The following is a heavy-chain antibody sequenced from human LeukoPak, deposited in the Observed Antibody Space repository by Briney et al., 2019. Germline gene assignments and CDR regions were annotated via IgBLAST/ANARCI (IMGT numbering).Heavy chain of an antibody. Sequence: GGSLRLSCAASGFTVSSNHMSWVRQAPGKGLEWVSIIYSGGSTYYADSVKGRFTISRDNSKNTLYLQMNSLRAEDTAIYYCARDRWFDPWGQGTLVTVSS. CDR2: IYSGGST. J-gene: IGHJ5*02. CDR3: ARDRWFDP. CDR1: GFTVSSNH. V-gene: IGHV3-66*01.